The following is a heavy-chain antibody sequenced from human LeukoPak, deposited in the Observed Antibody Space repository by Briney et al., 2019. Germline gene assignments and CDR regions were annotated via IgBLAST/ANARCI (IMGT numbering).Heavy chain of an antibody. D-gene: IGHD2-15*01. CDR1: GFTFSSYS. CDR3: ARDQFRDIVVVVAAFDAFDI. J-gene: IGHJ3*02. V-gene: IGHV3-21*01. CDR2: ISSSSSYI. Sequence: GGSLRLSCAASGFTFSSYSMNWVRQAPGKGLEWVSSISSSSSYIYYADSVKGRFTISRDNAKNSLYLQMNSLRAEDTAVYYCARDQFRDIVVVVAAFDAFDIWGQGTMVTVSS.